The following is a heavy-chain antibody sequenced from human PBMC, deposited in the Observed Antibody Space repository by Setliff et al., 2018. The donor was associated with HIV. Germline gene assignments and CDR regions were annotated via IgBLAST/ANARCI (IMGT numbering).Heavy chain of an antibody. D-gene: IGHD1-26*01. CDR2: INPSGGST. Sequence: ASVKVSCKASGYTFTRYFMHCVRQAPGRGLEWLGMINPSGGSTWYAQKFQSRVTMTGDTSTNTLYMELSSLRSEDTAVYYCARGWEGGMDYWGQGTLVTVSS. J-gene: IGHJ4*02. V-gene: IGHV1-46*01. CDR1: GYTFTRYF. CDR3: ARGWEGGMDY.